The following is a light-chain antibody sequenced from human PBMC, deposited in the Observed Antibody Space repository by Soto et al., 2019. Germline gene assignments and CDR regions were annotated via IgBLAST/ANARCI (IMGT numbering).Light chain of an antibody. CDR1: QSVNSN. CDR2: AAS. CDR3: QQYNNWPQT. J-gene: IGKJ1*01. V-gene: IGKV3-15*01. Sequence: EIVMTQSPATLSVSPGERATLSCRASQSVNSNLAWYQQKPGQAPRLLIYAASTRATGIPARFSGSGSGTEFTLTITSLQSEDFAVYHCQQYNNWPQTFGQGTEVEIK.